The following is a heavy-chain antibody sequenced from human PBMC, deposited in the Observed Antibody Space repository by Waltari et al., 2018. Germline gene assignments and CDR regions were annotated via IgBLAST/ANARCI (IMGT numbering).Heavy chain of an antibody. D-gene: IGHD7-27*01. CDR1: GFTFPPAW. CDR2: SHSKDRGEAT. J-gene: IGHJ4*02. CDR3: TTLDAPWGG. V-gene: IGHV3-15*02. Sequence: EVEMVESGGASVKPGESLRLSCVASGFTFPPAWLTWVRQVPGRGLEWICRSHSKDRGEATDFAAPVKGRFSISRDDSRNTVSLQMNNLKADDTGIYYCTTLDAPWGGWGQGTLVTVSS.